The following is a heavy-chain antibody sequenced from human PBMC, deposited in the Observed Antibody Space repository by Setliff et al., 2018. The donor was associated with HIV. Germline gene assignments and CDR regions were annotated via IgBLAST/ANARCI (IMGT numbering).Heavy chain of an antibody. CDR1: GGSINSYY. Sequence: PSETLSLTCAVSGGSINSYYWSWIRQPPGKGLEWIGYIYYIGNTNYNPSLKSRVTISVDTSKNQFSLKLTSVTAADTAVYYCASRIYYYDSSRILREEGFDPWGQGTLVTVSS. CDR3: ASRIYYYDSSRILREEGFDP. J-gene: IGHJ5*02. V-gene: IGHV4-59*01. CDR2: IYYIGNT. D-gene: IGHD3-22*01.